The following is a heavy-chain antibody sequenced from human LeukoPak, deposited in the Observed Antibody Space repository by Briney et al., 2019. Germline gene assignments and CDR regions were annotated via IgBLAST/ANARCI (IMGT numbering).Heavy chain of an antibody. J-gene: IGHJ4*02. CDR1: RFTFSSYG. CDR3: VKDGDDSGSYLVY. D-gene: IGHD1-26*01. CDR2: IPYDGNNK. V-gene: IGHV3-30*02. Sequence: GSLRLSCVASRFTFSSYGMHWVRQAPGKGLEWVAFIPYDGNNKYYADSVKGRFTISRDNSKNTLYLQMNSLKAEDTAVYYCVKDGDDSGSYLVYWGQGTLVTVSS.